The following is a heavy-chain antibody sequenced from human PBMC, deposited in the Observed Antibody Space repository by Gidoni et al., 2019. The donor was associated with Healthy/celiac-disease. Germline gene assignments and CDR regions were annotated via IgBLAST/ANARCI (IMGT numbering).Heavy chain of an antibody. CDR2: ISWNSGSI. V-gene: IGHV3-9*01. J-gene: IGHJ4*02. Sequence: EVQLVESGGGLVQPGRSLRLSCAASGFTFDDYAMHWVRQAPGKGLEWVSGISWNSGSIGYADSVKGRFTISRDNAKNSLYLQMNSLRAEDTALYYCAKETQRGTAFDYWGQGTLVTVSS. CDR1: GFTFDDYA. CDR3: AKETQRGTAFDY.